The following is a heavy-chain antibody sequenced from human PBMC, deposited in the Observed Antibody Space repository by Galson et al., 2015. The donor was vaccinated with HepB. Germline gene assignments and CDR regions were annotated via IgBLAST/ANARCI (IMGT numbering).Heavy chain of an antibody. J-gene: IGHJ6*02. V-gene: IGHV3-30*04. CDR2: ISYDGSNK. D-gene: IGHD6-19*01. Sequence: SLRLSCAASGFTFSSYAFHWVRQAPGKGLEWVAVISYDGSNKYYADSVKGQFTISRDNSKNTLYLQMNSLRAADTAVYYCARAGLGSDWYNPRYYYYGLDVWGQGTTVTVSS. CDR3: ARAGLGSDWYNPRYYYYGLDV. CDR1: GFTFSSYA.